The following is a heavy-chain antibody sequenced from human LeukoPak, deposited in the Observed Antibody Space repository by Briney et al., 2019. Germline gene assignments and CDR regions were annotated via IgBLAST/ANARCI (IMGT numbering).Heavy chain of an antibody. D-gene: IGHD3-3*01. CDR1: GFTFSSYS. V-gene: IGHV3-48*01. J-gene: IGHJ3*02. CDR2: ISSSSSTI. CDR3: ARANTPYYDFWGGYRHDAFDI. Sequence: GGSLRLSCAASGFTFSSYSMNWVRQAPGKGLEWVSYISSSSSTIYYADSVKGRFTISRDNAKNSLYLQMNSLRAEDTAVYYCARANTPYYDFWGGYRHDAFDIWGQGTMVTVSS.